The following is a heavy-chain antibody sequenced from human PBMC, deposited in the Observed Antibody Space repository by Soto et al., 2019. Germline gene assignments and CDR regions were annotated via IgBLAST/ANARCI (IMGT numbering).Heavy chain of an antibody. Sequence: SEPLSLTWTVSCGSIVSLAYYWSWVRQPPGKGLEWIGYIFHRGSAYYNPSLKSRVTISVDTYKNQFSLKLTSVTAADTAVFYCARYTFGHDREYHYVMEVWGQGTTVTGSS. CDR1: CGSIVSLAYY. V-gene: IGHV4-30-4*01. J-gene: IGHJ6*02. CDR3: ARYTFGHDREYHYVMEV. CDR2: IFHRGSA. D-gene: IGHD3-10*02.